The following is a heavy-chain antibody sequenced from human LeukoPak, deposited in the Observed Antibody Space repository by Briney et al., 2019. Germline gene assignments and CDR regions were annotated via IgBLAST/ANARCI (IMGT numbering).Heavy chain of an antibody. D-gene: IGHD2/OR15-2a*01. V-gene: IGHV3-30-3*01. CDR2: ISYDGGNK. CDR1: GFTFSSYW. Sequence: PGGSLRLSCAASGFTFSSYWMHWVRQAPGKGLEWVAVISYDGGNKYDADSVKGRFTISRDNSKNTLYLQMNSLRAEDTAVYYCARAHSSGNMWLETDYWGQGTLVTVSS. J-gene: IGHJ4*02. CDR3: ARAHSSGNMWLETDY.